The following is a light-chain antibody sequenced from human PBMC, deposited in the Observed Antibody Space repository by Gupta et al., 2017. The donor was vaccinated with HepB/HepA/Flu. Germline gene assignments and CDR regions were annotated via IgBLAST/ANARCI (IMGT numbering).Light chain of an antibody. CDR3: QYYDSSLTGV. Sequence: QSVLAQPPSVSGAPGQRVTISCTGTNSNVGTNYGVYWYQQLPGTAPKLLIYDNNNRPSGVPDRCSGSKSGTSASLAITGLQAEDDADYYCQYYDSSLTGVFGGGTRLTVL. CDR2: DNN. V-gene: IGLV1-40*01. CDR1: NSNVGTNYG. J-gene: IGLJ2*01.